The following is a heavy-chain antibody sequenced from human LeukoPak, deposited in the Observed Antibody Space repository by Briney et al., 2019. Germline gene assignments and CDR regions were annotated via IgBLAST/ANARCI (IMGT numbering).Heavy chain of an antibody. Sequence: GESLKISCQASGYSLTDHWIGWVRQMPGKGLDWMGLIHPRDSNTKYSPSFQGQVTISADMSLNTAYLQWSSLRASDTAMYYCARHVDYSNKGVYYAYSMDVWGQGTKVTVSS. CDR2: IHPRDSNT. V-gene: IGHV5-51*01. CDR1: GYSLTDHW. CDR3: ARHVDYSNKGVYYAYSMDV. D-gene: IGHD3-22*01. J-gene: IGHJ6*02.